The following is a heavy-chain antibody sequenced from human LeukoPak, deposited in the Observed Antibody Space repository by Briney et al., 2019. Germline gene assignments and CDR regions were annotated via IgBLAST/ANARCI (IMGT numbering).Heavy chain of an antibody. V-gene: IGHV4-59*05. Sequence: SETLSLTCTVSGVSISNYYWSWIRQLPGRELEWIASINYGGTTYYKPSLKSRVTISVDTSKNHFSLRLSSVTAADTAVYHCARYVVSGSGRYYFDYWGQGSLVTVSS. J-gene: IGHJ4*02. CDR1: GVSISNYY. D-gene: IGHD3-10*01. CDR3: ARYVVSGSGRYYFDY. CDR2: INYGGTT.